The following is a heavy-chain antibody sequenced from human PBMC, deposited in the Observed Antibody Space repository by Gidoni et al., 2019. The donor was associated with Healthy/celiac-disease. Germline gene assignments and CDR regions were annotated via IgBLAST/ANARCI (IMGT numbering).Heavy chain of an antibody. CDR1: GFPFSSYG. J-gene: IGHJ6*02. Sequence: QVQLVESGGGVVKPGRSWRLPGAASGFPFSSYGMHWVRLAPGKGLEGVAVISYDGSNKYYADSVKGRFTISRDNSKNTLYLQMNSLRAEDTAVYYCAKILGYYYGMDVWGQGTTVTVSS. V-gene: IGHV3-30*18. CDR3: AKILGYYYGMDV. CDR2: ISYDGSNK.